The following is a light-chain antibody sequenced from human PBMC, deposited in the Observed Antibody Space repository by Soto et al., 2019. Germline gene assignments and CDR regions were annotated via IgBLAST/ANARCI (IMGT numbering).Light chain of an antibody. CDR2: WAS. V-gene: IGKV4-1*01. CDR3: QQYYSTPPT. Sequence: DIVMTQSPDSLAVSLGERATINCKSSQSVLYSSNNKNYLAWYQQKPGQPPKLLIYWASTRESGVPDRFSGSGSGTDVSLPSSRLQAEDVAVYYCQQYYSTPPTFGQGTKLEIK. CDR1: QSVLYSSNNKNY. J-gene: IGKJ2*01.